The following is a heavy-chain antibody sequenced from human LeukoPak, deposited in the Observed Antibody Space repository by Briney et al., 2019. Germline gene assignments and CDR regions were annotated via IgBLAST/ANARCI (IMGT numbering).Heavy chain of an antibody. CDR3: ARQGYYDPHAFDI. J-gene: IGHJ3*02. CDR2: IYYSGST. D-gene: IGHD3-22*01. Sequence: SETLSLTCAVSGGSISSYYWSWIRQPPGKGLEWIGYIYYSGSTNYNPSLKSRVTISVDTSKNQFSLKLSSATAADTAVYYCARQGYYDPHAFDIWGQGTMVTVSS. V-gene: IGHV4-59*08. CDR1: GGSISSYY.